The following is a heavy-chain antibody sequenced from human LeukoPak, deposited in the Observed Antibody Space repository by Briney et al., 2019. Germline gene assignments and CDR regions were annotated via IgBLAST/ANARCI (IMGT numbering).Heavy chain of an antibody. J-gene: IGHJ6*03. V-gene: IGHV1-2*02. CDR2: INPNSGGT. Sequence: ASVKVSCKASGYTFTGYYMHWVRQAPGQGLEWMGWINPNSGGTNYAQKFQGRVTMTRDTSISTAYMELSRLRSDDTAVYYCARDPVSHNWNWPTYYHYYYMDVWGKGTTVTVSS. D-gene: IGHD1-7*01. CDR3: ARDPVSHNWNWPTYYHYYYMDV. CDR1: GYTFTGYY.